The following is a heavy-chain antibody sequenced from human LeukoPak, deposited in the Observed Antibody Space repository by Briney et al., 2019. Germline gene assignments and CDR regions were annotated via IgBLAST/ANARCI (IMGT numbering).Heavy chain of an antibody. J-gene: IGHJ6*03. CDR1: GGSFSGYY. D-gene: IGHD3-10*01. V-gene: IGHV4-34*01. CDR3: ARPFMVRGVISPYYYYMDV. CDR2: INHSGST. Sequence: SETLSLTCAVYGGSFSGYYWGWIRQPPGKGLEWIGEINHSGSTNYNPSLKSRVTISVDTSKNQFSLKLSSVTAADTAVYYCARPFMVRGVISPYYYYMDVWGKGTTVTISS.